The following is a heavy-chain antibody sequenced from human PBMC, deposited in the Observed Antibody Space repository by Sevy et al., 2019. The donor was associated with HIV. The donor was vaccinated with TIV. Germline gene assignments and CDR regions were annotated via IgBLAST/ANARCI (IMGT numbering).Heavy chain of an antibody. J-gene: IGHJ6*02. Sequence: GSLRLSCAASGFTFSSYWMSWVRQAPGKGLEWVANIKQDGSEKYYVDSVKGRFTISRDNAKNSLYLQMNSLRAEDTAVYYCARDRIHYYGSGSYYYYYYGMDVWGQGTTVTVSS. CDR1: GFTFSSYW. CDR3: ARDRIHYYGSGSYYYYYYGMDV. V-gene: IGHV3-7*01. D-gene: IGHD3-10*01. CDR2: IKQDGSEK.